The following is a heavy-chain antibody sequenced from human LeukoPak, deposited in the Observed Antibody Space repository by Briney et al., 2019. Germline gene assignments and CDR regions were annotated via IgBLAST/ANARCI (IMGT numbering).Heavy chain of an antibody. J-gene: IGHJ3*02. CDR1: GGSISSSSYY. V-gene: IGHV4-39*01. Sequence: PSETLSLTCTVSGGSISSSSYYWGWIRQPPGKGLEWIGSIYYSGSTYYNPSLKSRVTISVDTSKNQFSLKLSSVTAADTAVYHCARPYDSSGYTSMGDNAFDIWGQGIMVTVSS. D-gene: IGHD3-22*01. CDR2: IYYSGST. CDR3: ARPYDSSGYTSMGDNAFDI.